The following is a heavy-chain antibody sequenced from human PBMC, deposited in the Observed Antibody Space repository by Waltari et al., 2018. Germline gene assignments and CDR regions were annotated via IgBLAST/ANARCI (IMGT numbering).Heavy chain of an antibody. CDR2: IYTSGST. CDR1: GGSISSYY. J-gene: IGHJ3*02. D-gene: IGHD3-10*01. CDR3: ARGWFGEFLDACDI. V-gene: IGHV4-4*07. Sequence: QVQLQESGPGLVKPSETLSLTCTVSGGSISSYYWSWIRQPAGKGLEWIGRIYTSGSTNDNPSLKSRVTMSVDTSKNQFSLKLSSVTAADTAVYYCARGWFGEFLDACDIWGQGTMVTVSS.